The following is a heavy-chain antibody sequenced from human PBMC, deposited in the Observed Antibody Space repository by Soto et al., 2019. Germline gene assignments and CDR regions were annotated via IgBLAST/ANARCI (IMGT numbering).Heavy chain of an antibody. V-gene: IGHV4-59*01. D-gene: IGHD3-16*01. Sequence: QVQLQESGAGQVKPSETLSLTCVVSGDSINKYYWRWIRQPPEKGLERIGDVSSSGSTNYNRPLKSRLIVSLDMSKSQLSLKLNSVTVAHTAVYYCARRLMIGEVFTHGMDFWGQGTTVTVSS. CDR3: ARRLMIGEVFTHGMDF. CDR2: VSSSGST. J-gene: IGHJ6*02. CDR1: GDSINKYY.